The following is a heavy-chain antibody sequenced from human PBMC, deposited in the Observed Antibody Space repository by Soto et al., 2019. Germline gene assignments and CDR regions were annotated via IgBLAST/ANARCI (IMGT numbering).Heavy chain of an antibody. CDR2: IYYSGST. D-gene: IGHD6-13*01. CDR3: AIRQAVDSRRYYHYGTDV. V-gene: IGHV4-39*07. J-gene: IGHJ6*02. Sequence: PSVTQSLTCSVSDGYIISSSYYWGWIRKPPGKGLEWIGSIYYSGSTYYNPSLKSRVTISVDTSKNQFSLKLSPVTAADTAVFYCAIRQAVDSRRYYHYGTDVRGQGTTVTVSS. CDR1: DGYIISSSYY.